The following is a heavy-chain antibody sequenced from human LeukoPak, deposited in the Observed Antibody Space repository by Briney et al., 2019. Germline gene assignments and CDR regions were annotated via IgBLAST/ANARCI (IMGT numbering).Heavy chain of an antibody. CDR1: GGSFSGYY. D-gene: IGHD2-15*01. CDR3: ARVVVADADAFDI. V-gene: IGHV4-34*01. CDR2: INHSGST. J-gene: IGHJ3*02. Sequence: SETLPLTCAVYGGSFSGYYWSWICQPPGKGLEWIGEINHSGSTNYNQSLKSRLTISVDTSKNQFSLKLSSVTDADTAEYYCARVVVADADAFDIWGQGTMVTVSS.